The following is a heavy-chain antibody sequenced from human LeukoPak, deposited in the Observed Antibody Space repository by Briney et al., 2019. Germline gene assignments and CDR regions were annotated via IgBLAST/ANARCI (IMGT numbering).Heavy chain of an antibody. Sequence: ASVKVSCKAYGYTFTDYYIDWVRQAPGQGLEWMGWINPNNGGTKYGQKFQGRVTMTRDTSISTVYMELSSLRSDDTAVYYCAAPRYCSRGSCFPSFDLWGQGTLVTVSS. CDR2: INPNNGGT. V-gene: IGHV1-2*02. CDR1: GYTFTDYY. CDR3: AAPRYCSRGSCFPSFDL. J-gene: IGHJ4*02. D-gene: IGHD2-15*01.